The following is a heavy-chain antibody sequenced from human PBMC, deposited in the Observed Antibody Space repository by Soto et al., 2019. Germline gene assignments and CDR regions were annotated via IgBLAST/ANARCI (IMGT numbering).Heavy chain of an antibody. CDR3: VVSGTYSLDY. CDR1: GFTFTQYG. J-gene: IGHJ4*02. CDR2: IWYDGSDE. D-gene: IGHD3-10*01. Sequence: VQSGGGVVQRGGSLRLSCAVSGFTFTQYGMHWVRQAPGKGLEWVAVIWYDGSDEKYADSVKGRFTISRDDSKSTVSLQMESLRVEDKAVYYCVVSGTYSLDYWGQGSLVTVSS. V-gene: IGHV3-33*01.